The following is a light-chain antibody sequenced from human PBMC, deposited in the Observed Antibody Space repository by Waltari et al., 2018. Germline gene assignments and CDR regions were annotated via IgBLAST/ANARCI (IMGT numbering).Light chain of an antibody. Sequence: QLVLTQSPSASASLGASVKLTCTLSSGHSSNVIAWHQQQPEKGPRYLMKVNIDGSHSKGDKIPDRFSGSSSGAEHYLTIPSLQSEDEADYYCQTGGHGTWVFGGGTKLTVL. V-gene: IGLV4-69*01. J-gene: IGLJ3*02. CDR1: SGHSSNV. CDR2: VNIDGSH. CDR3: QTGGHGTWV.